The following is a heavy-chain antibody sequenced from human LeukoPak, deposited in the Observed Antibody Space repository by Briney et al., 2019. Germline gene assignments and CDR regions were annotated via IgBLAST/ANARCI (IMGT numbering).Heavy chain of an antibody. D-gene: IGHD5-24*01. J-gene: IGHJ5*02. CDR3: ARMGWRWLQFSVFPGPNLNWFDP. CDR2: INHSGST. V-gene: IGHV4-39*07. Sequence: SETLSLICTVSGGSISSSPYYWGWIRQPPGKGLEWIGEINHSGSTNYNPSLKSRVTISVDTSKNQFSLKLSSVTAADTAVYYCARMGWRWLQFSVFPGPNLNWFDPWGQGTLVTVSS. CDR1: GGSISSSPYY.